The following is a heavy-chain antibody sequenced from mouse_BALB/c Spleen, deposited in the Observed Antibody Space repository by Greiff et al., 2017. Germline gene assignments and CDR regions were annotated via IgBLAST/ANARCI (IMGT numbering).Heavy chain of an antibody. V-gene: IGHV1-14*01. CDR3: ARGGSSYNYAMDY. J-gene: IGHJ4*01. D-gene: IGHD1-1*01. CDR1: GYTFTSYV. Sequence: VQLQQSGPELVKPGASVKMSCKASGYTFTSYVMHWVKQKPGQGLEWIGYINPYNDGTKYNEKFKGKATLTSDKSSSTAYMELSSLTSEDSAVYYSARGGSSYNYAMDYGGQGTSDKVSS. CDR2: INPYNDGT.